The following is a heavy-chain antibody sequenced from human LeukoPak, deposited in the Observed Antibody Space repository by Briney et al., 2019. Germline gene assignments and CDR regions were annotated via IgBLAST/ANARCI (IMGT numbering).Heavy chain of an antibody. J-gene: IGHJ5*02. CDR3: ARGHAYDFWSGYPNWFDP. D-gene: IGHD3-3*01. V-gene: IGHV4-59*01. CDR1: GGSISSYY. Sequence: SETLSLTCTVSGGSISSYYWSWIRQPPGKGLEWIGYICYSGSTNYNPSLKSRVTISVDTSKNQFSLKLSSVTAADTAVYYCARGHAYDFWSGYPNWFDPWGQGTLVTVSS. CDR2: ICYSGST.